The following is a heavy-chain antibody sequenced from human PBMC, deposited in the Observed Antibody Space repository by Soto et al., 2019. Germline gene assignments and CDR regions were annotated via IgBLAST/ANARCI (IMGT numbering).Heavy chain of an antibody. J-gene: IGHJ1*01. CDR1: GYLFTAYS. CDR2: VNPSGGST. Sequence: ASVKVSCKASGYLFTAYSMHWVRLAPGQGLEWMGVVNPSGGSTKYAQNFQGRVTMTRDTSTTTIYMELSSLRSDDTAIYYCAREENCGGGTCYSEYFHRWGQGTLVTVS. V-gene: IGHV1-46*01. CDR3: AREENCGGGTCYSEYFHR. D-gene: IGHD2-15*01.